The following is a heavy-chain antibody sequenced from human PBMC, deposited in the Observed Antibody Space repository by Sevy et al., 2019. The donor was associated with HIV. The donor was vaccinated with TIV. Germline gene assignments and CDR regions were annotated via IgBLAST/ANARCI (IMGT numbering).Heavy chain of an antibody. D-gene: IGHD2-8*01. J-gene: IGHJ6*02. CDR1: GFTFDDYA. V-gene: IGHV3-9*01. CDR3: AKDIRYCTNGVCFPYYYYGMDV. Sequence: GGSLRLSCAASGFTFDDYAMHWVRQAPGKGLEWVSGISWNSGGIGYADSVKGRFTISRDNAKNSLYLQMNSLRAEDTALYYCAKDIRYCTNGVCFPYYYYGMDVWGQGTTVTVSS. CDR2: ISWNSGGI.